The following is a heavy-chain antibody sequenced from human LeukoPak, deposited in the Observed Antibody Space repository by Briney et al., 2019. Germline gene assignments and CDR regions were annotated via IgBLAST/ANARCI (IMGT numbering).Heavy chain of an antibody. CDR1: GGSISSSSYY. V-gene: IGHV4-39*02. Sequence: SETLSLTCTVSGGSISSSSYYWGWIRQPPGKGLEWIGSIYYSGSTYYNPSLKSRVTISVDTSKNQLFLKLSSVTAADTAVYYCATDPGQEIDYWGQGTLVTVSS. D-gene: IGHD5-24*01. CDR3: ATDPGQEIDY. CDR2: IYYSGST. J-gene: IGHJ4*02.